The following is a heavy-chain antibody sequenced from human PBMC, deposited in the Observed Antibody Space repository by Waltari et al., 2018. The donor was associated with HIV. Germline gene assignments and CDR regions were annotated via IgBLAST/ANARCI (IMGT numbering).Heavy chain of an antibody. CDR1: GFNFDDYG. J-gene: IGHJ4*02. V-gene: IGHV3-20*04. CDR2: INCIGGST. D-gene: IGHD3-10*01. CDR3: ARDYGSGSYYNY. Sequence: EVQLVESGGGVVRPGGSLRLSCAASGFNFDDYGMRWVRQAPGKGLEWVSGINCIGGSTCYADSVKGRFTISRDNAKNSLYLQMNSLRAEDTALYYCARDYGSGSYYNYWGQGTLVTVSS.